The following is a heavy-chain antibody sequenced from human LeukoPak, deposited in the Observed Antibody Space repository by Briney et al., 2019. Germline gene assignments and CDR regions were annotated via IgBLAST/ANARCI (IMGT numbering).Heavy chain of an antibody. CDR1: GGSISSYY. CDR3: ARGVTIFGVVIDY. D-gene: IGHD3-3*01. Sequence: SETLSLTCTVSGGSISSYYWSWIRQPPGKGLEWIGYIYYSGSTNYNPSLKSRVTISVDTSKNQFSLKLSSVTAADTAVYYCARGVTIFGVVIDYWGQGTLVTVSS. V-gene: IGHV4-59*12. J-gene: IGHJ4*02. CDR2: IYYSGST.